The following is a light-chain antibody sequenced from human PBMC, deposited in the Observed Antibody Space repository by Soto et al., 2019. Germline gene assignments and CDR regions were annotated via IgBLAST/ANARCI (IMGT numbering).Light chain of an antibody. V-gene: IGKV3-15*01. CDR2: GAS. Sequence: EMMMTQSPATLSVSPWEIATLSCRASQSVTSNLAWYQQKPGQAPRLLIYGASTRATGIPARFSGSGSGTAFTLTISSLQSEDFAVYYCQQYDTWPQTFGQGTKVDIK. J-gene: IGKJ1*01. CDR1: QSVTSN. CDR3: QQYDTWPQT.